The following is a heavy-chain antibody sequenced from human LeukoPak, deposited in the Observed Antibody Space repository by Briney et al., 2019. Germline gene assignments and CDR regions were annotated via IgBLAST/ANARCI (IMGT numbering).Heavy chain of an antibody. CDR3: ASSDGSGMGHARPFDI. D-gene: IGHD3-10*01. CDR2: IHHSGST. V-gene: IGHV4-38-2*01. Sequence: SETLSLTCAVSGYSISSGYYWGWIRQPPGKGLEWIGSIHHSGSTYYNPSLKSRVTISVDTSKNQFSLKLSSVTAADTAVYYCASSDGSGMGHARPFDIWGQGTMVTVSS. CDR1: GYSISSGYY. J-gene: IGHJ3*02.